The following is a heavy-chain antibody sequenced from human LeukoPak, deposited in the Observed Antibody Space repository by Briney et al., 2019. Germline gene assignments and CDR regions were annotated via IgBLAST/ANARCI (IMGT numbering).Heavy chain of an antibody. D-gene: IGHD3-10*02. CDR1: GFTFSDYE. Sequence: GGSLRLSCAASGFTFSDYEMNWVRQAPRKGLEWLSHISVSGTTIHYADSVKGRFTISRDNAKNSLYLQMNSLRAEDTAVYYCAELGITMIGGVWGKGTTVTISS. J-gene: IGHJ6*04. V-gene: IGHV3-48*03. CDR2: ISVSGTTI. CDR3: AELGITMIGGV.